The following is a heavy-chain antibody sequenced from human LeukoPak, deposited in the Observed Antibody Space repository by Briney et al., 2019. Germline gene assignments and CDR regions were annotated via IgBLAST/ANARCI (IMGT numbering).Heavy chain of an antibody. CDR2: IWYDGSNK. CDR3: ARDSDGDFDY. J-gene: IGHJ4*02. D-gene: IGHD4-17*01. CDR1: GFTFGSYG. Sequence: PGGSLRLSCAASGFTFGSYGMHWVRQAPGKGLEWVAVIWYDGSNKYYADSGKGRFTISRDNSKNTLYLQMNSLRAEDTAVYYCARDSDGDFDYWGQGTLVTVSS. V-gene: IGHV3-33*01.